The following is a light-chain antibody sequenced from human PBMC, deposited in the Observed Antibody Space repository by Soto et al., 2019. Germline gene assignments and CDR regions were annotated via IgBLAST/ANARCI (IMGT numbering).Light chain of an antibody. CDR2: AAS. CDR3: QQYYSYAIT. J-gene: IGKJ5*01. Sequence: IHMTQSPSSVSASVGDRFTITCRSSQGISSYLAWYQQKPGKAPKLLIYAASTLQSGVPSRFSGSGSGTDFTLTISCLQSEDFATYYCQQYYSYAITFGQGTRLEIK. CDR1: QGISSY. V-gene: IGKV1-8*01.